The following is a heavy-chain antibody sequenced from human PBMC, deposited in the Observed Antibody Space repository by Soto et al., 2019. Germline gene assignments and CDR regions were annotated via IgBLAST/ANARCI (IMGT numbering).Heavy chain of an antibody. CDR2: ISGYNGNT. Sequence: ASVKVSCKASGYIFINYGITWVQQAPGQGLEWMGWISGYNGNTKYADKLQGRVTMTTDTSTTTAYMELRSLRSDDTAVYYCARDEVPAANWLDRWGQGTLVTVSS. CDR1: GYIFINYG. D-gene: IGHD2-2*01. CDR3: ARDEVPAANWLDR. J-gene: IGHJ5*02. V-gene: IGHV1-18*01.